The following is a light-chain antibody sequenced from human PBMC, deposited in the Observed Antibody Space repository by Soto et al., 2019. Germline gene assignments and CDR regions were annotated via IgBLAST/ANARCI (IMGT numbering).Light chain of an antibody. Sequence: EIVLTQSPATLSLSPGERATLSCRASQSVSSYLAWYQQKPGQAPRLLIYDASNRATGIPARFSGSGSGTDFTLPISSLEPEDFAVYYCQQRSNWPPRITFGQGTRLEMK. J-gene: IGKJ5*01. CDR2: DAS. CDR1: QSVSSY. CDR3: QQRSNWPPRIT. V-gene: IGKV3-11*01.